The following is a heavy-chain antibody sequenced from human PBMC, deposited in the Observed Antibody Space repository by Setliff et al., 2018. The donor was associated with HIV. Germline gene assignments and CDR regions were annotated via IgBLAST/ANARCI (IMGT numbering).Heavy chain of an antibody. CDR3: AKGTSKVKAYYYYMDV. CDR2: ISGIGSTT. Sequence: GGSLRLSCAASGFTFRNYAMNWVRQVPGKGLEWVSGISGIGSTTYYTDSVKGRFTISRDNSKNTLFLQMKSLRAEDTAVYYCAKGTSKVKAYYYYMDVWGEGTTVTVSS. J-gene: IGHJ6*03. D-gene: IGHD2-2*01. CDR1: GFTFRNYA. V-gene: IGHV3-23*01.